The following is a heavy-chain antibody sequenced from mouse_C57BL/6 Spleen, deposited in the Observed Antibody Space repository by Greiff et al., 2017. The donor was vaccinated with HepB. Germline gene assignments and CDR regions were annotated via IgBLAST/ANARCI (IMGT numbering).Heavy chain of an antibody. CDR2: IDPETGGT. J-gene: IGHJ3*01. V-gene: IGHV1-15*01. CDR1: GYTFTDYE. CDR3: TREVHYYGRLY. D-gene: IGHD1-1*01. Sequence: QVQLQQSGAELVRPGASVTLSCKASGYTFTDYEMHWVKQTPVHGLEWIGAIDPETGGTAYNQKFKGKAILTADKSSSTAYMELRSLTSEDSAVYYCTREVHYYGRLYWGQGTLVTVSA.